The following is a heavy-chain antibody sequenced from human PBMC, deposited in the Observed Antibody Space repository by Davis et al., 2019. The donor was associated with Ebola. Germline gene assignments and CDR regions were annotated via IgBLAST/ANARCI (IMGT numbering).Heavy chain of an antibody. D-gene: IGHD6-19*01. CDR1: GYTFTSYG. Sequence: ASVKVSCKASGYTFTSYGISWVRQAPGQGLEWMGWISAYNGNTNYAQKLQGRVTMTTDTSTSTAYMELRSLRSDDTAVYYCARVGPAQSGWLRRWFDPWGQGTLVTVSS. CDR3: ARVGPAQSGWLRRWFDP. V-gene: IGHV1-18*01. CDR2: ISAYNGNT. J-gene: IGHJ5*02.